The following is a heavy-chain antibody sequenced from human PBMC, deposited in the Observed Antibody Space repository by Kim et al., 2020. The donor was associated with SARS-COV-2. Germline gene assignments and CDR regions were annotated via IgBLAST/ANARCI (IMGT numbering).Heavy chain of an antibody. CDR2: ISYDGSNK. J-gene: IGHJ4*02. CDR3: AREERIVVVPAAIDY. CDR1: GFTFSSYA. D-gene: IGHD2-2*01. Sequence: GGSLRLSCAASGFTFSSYAMHWVRQAPGKGLEWVAVISYDGSNKYYADSVKGRFTISRDNSKNTLYLQMNSLRAEDTAVYYCAREERIVVVPAAIDYWGQGAMVTVSS. V-gene: IGHV3-30-3*01.